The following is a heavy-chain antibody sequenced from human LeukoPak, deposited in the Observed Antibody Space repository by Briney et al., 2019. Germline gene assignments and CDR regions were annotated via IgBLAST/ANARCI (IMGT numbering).Heavy chain of an antibody. V-gene: IGHV4-4*02. CDR1: GGSISSSNW. CDR2: VYYSGGT. D-gene: IGHD2-2*01. J-gene: IGHJ5*02. Sequence: SETLSLTCAVSGGSISSSNWWSWVRQPPGKGLEWVGYVYYSGGTNYNPSLKSRVTISIDTSKNQFSLKLSSVTAADTAVYYCASGGFCGSTTCYPNWFDPWGQGTLVTVSS. CDR3: ASGGFCGSTTCYPNWFDP.